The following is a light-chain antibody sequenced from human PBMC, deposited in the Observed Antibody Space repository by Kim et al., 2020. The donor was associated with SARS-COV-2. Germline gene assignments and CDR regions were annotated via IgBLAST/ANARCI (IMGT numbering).Light chain of an antibody. J-gene: IGLJ2*01. V-gene: IGLV3-1*01. Sequence: SVSPEQTASITCSGDTLGDKYAFWYQQKPGQSPVLVIYQDTKRPSGIPERFSGSNSGNTATLTISGTLPMDEADYYCQAWDSSTVVFGGGTQLTVL. CDR1: TLGDKY. CDR3: QAWDSSTVV. CDR2: QDT.